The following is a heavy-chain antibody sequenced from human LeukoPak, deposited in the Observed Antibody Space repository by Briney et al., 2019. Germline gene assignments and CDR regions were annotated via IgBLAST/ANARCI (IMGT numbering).Heavy chain of an antibody. CDR3: AREPPGGGFDY. V-gene: IGHV3-66*01. D-gene: IGHD3-16*01. J-gene: IGHJ4*02. CDR1: GFTVSSDY. Sequence: PGGSLRLSCTASGFTVSSDYMSWVRQAPGKGLKWVSVVYSGGNTYYADSVKGRFTISRDNSKNTLYLQMNSLRAEDTAVYYCAREPPGGGFDYWGQGTLVTVSS. CDR2: VYSGGNT.